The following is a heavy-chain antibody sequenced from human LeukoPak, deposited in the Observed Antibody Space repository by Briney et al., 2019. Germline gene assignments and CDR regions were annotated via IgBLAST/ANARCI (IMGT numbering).Heavy chain of an antibody. Sequence: GGSLRLSCAASGFTFSSYAMHWVRQAPGKGLEYVSAISSNGGSTYYANSVKGRFTISRDNSKNTLYLQMGSLRAEDMAVYYCARAIDYDTPTGYWGQGTLVTVSS. CDR2: ISSNGGST. J-gene: IGHJ4*02. CDR1: GFTFSSYA. V-gene: IGHV3-64*01. D-gene: IGHD3-22*01. CDR3: ARAIDYDTPTGY.